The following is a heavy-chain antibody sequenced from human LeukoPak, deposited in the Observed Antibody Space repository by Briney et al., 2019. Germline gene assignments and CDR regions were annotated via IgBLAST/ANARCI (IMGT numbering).Heavy chain of an antibody. J-gene: IGHJ4*02. Sequence: PGGSLRLSCAASGFTFSNYAMSWVRQAPGKGLEWVSVIYSGGSTYYADSVKGRFTISRDNSKNTLYLQMNSLRAEDTAVYYCARDGGGWSPFDYWGQGTLVTVSS. V-gene: IGHV3-53*01. D-gene: IGHD6-19*01. CDR2: IYSGGST. CDR3: ARDGGGWSPFDY. CDR1: GFTFSNYA.